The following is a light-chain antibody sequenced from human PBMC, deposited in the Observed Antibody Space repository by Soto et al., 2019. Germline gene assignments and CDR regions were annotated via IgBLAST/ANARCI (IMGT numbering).Light chain of an antibody. CDR1: QDIAGY. CDR3: QKAYSFPIT. V-gene: IGKV1D-12*01. CDR2: GAS. J-gene: IGKJ5*01. Sequence: GAIVTITCRASQDIAGYLALYQHKPGRTPELLIHGASRLQSGVPARFSGSGSGTDFTLSINSLQPEDFATYYCQKAYSFPITFGQGTRLEIK.